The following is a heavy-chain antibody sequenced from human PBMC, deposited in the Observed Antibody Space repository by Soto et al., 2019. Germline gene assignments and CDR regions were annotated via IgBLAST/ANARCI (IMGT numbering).Heavy chain of an antibody. CDR3: ARLHSSGYTHYYYYGMDV. CDR1: GFTSSSYG. Sequence: PGGSLRLSCAASGFTSSSYGMHWVRQAPGKGLEWVAVIWYDGSNKYYADSVKGRFTISRDNSKNTLYLQMNSLRAEDTAVYYCARLHSSGYTHYYYYGMDVWGQGTTVTVSS. D-gene: IGHD3-22*01. CDR2: IWYDGSNK. V-gene: IGHV3-33*01. J-gene: IGHJ6*02.